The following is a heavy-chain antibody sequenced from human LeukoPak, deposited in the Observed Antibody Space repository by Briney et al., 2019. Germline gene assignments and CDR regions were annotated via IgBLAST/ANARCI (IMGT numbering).Heavy chain of an antibody. CDR3: ARGGGGYDHYYGMDV. D-gene: IGHD5-12*01. V-gene: IGHV1-46*01. CDR2: INPSGGST. J-gene: IGHJ6*04. CDR1: GYTFTSYY. Sequence: ASVKVCCKASGYTFTSYYMHWGRQAPGQGLEWMGIINPSGGSTSYAQKFQGRVTMTRDTSTSTVYMELSSLRSEDTAVYYCARGGGGYDHYYGMDVWGKGTTVTVSS.